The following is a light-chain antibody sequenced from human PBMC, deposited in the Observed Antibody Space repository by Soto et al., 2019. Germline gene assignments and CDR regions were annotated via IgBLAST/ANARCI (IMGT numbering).Light chain of an antibody. J-gene: IGKJ5*01. CDR3: QQYGSSPIT. V-gene: IGKV3-20*01. CDR1: QSVASSL. Sequence: EVVLTQSPGTLSLSPGERATLSCRASQSVASSLLAWYQQKPGQAPRLLIYGASSRATGSPDRFSGSGSGTDFTLTISRLDPEDFAVYYRQQYGSSPITFGQGTRPESK. CDR2: GAS.